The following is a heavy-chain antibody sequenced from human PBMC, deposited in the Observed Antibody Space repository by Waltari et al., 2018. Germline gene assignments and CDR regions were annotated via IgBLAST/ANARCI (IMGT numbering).Heavy chain of an antibody. Sequence: QVQLVQSGAEVKKPGASVKISCKTSEYTFTSSYIHWVRQAPGQGLEWMGTINPSGGNTIYAQKFQGRVTMTRDTSTSSVYMELSSLRSEDTAVYYCARDTGALWMDVWGQGTTVTVSS. V-gene: IGHV1-46*01. J-gene: IGHJ6*02. CDR1: EYTFTSSY. CDR3: ARDTGALWMDV. D-gene: IGHD2-21*01. CDR2: INPSGGNT.